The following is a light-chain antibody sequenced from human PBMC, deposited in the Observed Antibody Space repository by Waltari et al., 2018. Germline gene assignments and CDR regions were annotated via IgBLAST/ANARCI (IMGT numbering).Light chain of an antibody. V-gene: IGKV1-39*01. CDR2: GAS. Sequence: DIQMTQSPSSLSASVGDRVTIPCRASQSINTDLNWYQQQPGKAPTVLIYGASSLQSGGPSRFSGSGAGTDFSLTISSLQPEDVATYYCQQSYSSPLITFGPGTKVDIK. CDR1: QSINTD. J-gene: IGKJ3*01. CDR3: QQSYSSPLIT.